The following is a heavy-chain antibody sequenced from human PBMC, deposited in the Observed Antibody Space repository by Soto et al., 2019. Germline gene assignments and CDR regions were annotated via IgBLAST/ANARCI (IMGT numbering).Heavy chain of an antibody. CDR3: AKDRGWGGGWNDY. CDR2: ISYDGSNK. V-gene: IGHV3-30*18. J-gene: IGHJ4*02. CDR1: GFTFSSYG. D-gene: IGHD1-1*01. Sequence: QVQLVESGGGVVQPGRSLRLSCAASGFTFSSYGMHWVRQAPGTGLEWVAVISYDGSNKYYADSVKGRFTISRDNSKNPLYLQMNRLRAEDTAVYYCAKDRGWGGGWNDYWGQGTLVTVSS.